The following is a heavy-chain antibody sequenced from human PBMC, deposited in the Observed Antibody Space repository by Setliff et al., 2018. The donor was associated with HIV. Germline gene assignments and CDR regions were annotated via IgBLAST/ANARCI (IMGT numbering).Heavy chain of an antibody. J-gene: IGHJ3*02. D-gene: IGHD3-3*01. CDR2: IYYSGYT. Sequence: SETLSLTCNVSDGSISSSSYYLAWIRQPPGKGLEWIGTIYYSGYTYYRPSLKSRVTVSIDTSKNQFSLRLNSVTAADTAVYYCARQSGYTRGWDIFGLVAGSFDIWGQGTMVTVSS. V-gene: IGHV4-39*01. CDR3: ARQSGYTRGWDIFGLVAGSFDI. CDR1: DGSISSSSYY.